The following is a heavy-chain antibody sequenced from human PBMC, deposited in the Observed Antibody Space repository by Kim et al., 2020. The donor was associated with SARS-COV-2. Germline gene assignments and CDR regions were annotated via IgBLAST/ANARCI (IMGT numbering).Heavy chain of an antibody. CDR2: IYYSGST. D-gene: IGHD6-13*01. J-gene: IGHJ5*02. CDR3: ARVSYSSSWYNPNWFDP. Sequence: SETLSLTCTVSGGSISSSSYYWGWIRQPPGKGLEWIGSIYYSGSTYYNPSLKSRVTISVDTSKNQFSLKLSSVTAADTAVYYCARVSYSSSWYNPNWFDPWGQGTLVTVSS. CDR1: GGSISSSSYY. V-gene: IGHV4-39*01.